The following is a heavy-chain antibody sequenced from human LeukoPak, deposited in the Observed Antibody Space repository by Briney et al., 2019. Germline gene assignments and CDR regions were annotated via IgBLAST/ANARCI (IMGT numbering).Heavy chain of an antibody. J-gene: IGHJ6*03. CDR3: ARKGPANYYYYYMDV. CDR1: GYTFTSYD. V-gene: IGHV1-8*01. CDR2: MNPNSGNT. D-gene: IGHD2-2*01. Sequence: ASVKASCKASGYTFTSYDINWVRQATGQGLEWMGWMNPNSGNTGYAQKFQGRVTMTRNTSISTAYMELSSLRSEDTAVYYCARKGPANYYYYYMDVWGKGTSVTVSS.